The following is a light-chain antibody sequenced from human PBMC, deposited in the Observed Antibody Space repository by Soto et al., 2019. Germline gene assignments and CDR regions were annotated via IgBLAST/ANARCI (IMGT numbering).Light chain of an antibody. J-gene: IGKJ1*01. V-gene: IGKV3-20*01. Sequence: EIVLTQSPGTLSLSPGERATLSCRASQSISSSYLAWYQQKPGQAPRLLIYGSSSRATGIPDRFSGSGSGTDFTLTISRLEPEDFAVYYCQHYYSSPWTFGQGTKVENK. CDR3: QHYYSSPWT. CDR1: QSISSSY. CDR2: GSS.